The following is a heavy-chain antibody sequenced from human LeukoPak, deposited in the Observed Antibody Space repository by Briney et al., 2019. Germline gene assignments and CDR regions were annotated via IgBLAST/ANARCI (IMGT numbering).Heavy chain of an antibody. CDR3: ARRYCSGGHCYYFYS. CDR2: IYYSGST. D-gene: IGHD2-15*01. V-gene: IGHV4-39*01. J-gene: IGHJ4*02. Sequence: SETLSLTCTVSGGSISSSSHYWGWIRQPPGMGLEWIGIIYYSGSTYYNPSLNSRVTVSLDTSKNQFSLTVTSVTAADTAVYYCARRYCSGGHCYYFYSWGQGTLVTVSS. CDR1: GGSISSSSHY.